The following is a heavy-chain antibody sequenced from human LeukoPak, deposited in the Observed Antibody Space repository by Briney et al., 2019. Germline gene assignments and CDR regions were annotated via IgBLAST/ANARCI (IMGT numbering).Heavy chain of an antibody. CDR1: GFTFDDYA. CDR3: AGTIGGIAVAGEYYYYSMDV. CDR2: ISWNSGSI. Sequence: GGSLRLSCAASGFTFDDYAMHWVRQAPGKGLEWVSGISWNSGSIGYADSVKGRFTISRDNAKNSLYLQMNSLRAEDTALYYCAGTIGGIAVAGEYYYYSMDVWGQGTTVTVSS. J-gene: IGHJ6*02. D-gene: IGHD6-19*01. V-gene: IGHV3-9*01.